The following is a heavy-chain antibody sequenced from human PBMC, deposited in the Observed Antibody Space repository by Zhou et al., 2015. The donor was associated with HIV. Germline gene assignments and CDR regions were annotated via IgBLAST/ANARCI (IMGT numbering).Heavy chain of an antibody. J-gene: IGHJ4*02. CDR3: ARDQFTGYSYDLSF. V-gene: IGHV1-69*01. CDR2: IIPLFGRA. D-gene: IGHD5-18*01. CDR1: GGTFRGSE. Sequence: QVQLVQSGTEVKKPGSSVRVSCKASGGTFRGSEISWVRQAPGQGLEWMGGIIPLFGRANYAQKFQGRVTIAADESTSTAYMELRSLRSEDTAVYYCARDQFTGYSYDLSFWGQGTLVTVSS.